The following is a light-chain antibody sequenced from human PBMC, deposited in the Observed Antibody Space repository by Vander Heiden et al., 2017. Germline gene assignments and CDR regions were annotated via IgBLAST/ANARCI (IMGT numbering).Light chain of an antibody. J-gene: IGKJ4*01. Sequence: DIQMTQSPSSLSASVGDRVTITCRASQRILNYLNWYQQKPGKAPKLLIYTASSLKSGVPSRFSGSGSGTDFTLAISSLQPEDVATYYCQQSYDIQLTFGGETTVEIK. CDR1: QRILNY. V-gene: IGKV1-39*01. CDR3: QQSYDIQLT. CDR2: TAS.